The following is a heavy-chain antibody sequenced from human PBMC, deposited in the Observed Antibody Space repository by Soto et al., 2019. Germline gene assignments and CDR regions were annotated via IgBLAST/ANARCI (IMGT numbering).Heavy chain of an antibody. J-gene: IGHJ4*02. D-gene: IGHD3-10*01. Sequence: EVHLLESGGGLVQPGGSLRLSCAASGFTFNSYAMTWVRQAPGKGLEWVSTISGSGGSTYYADSVKGRFTISRDNSKNTLYLQMNSLRAEDTAVYYCAKPTGYYGSGSYYYFDYWGQGTLVTVSS. V-gene: IGHV3-23*01. CDR1: GFTFNSYA. CDR2: ISGSGGST. CDR3: AKPTGYYGSGSYYYFDY.